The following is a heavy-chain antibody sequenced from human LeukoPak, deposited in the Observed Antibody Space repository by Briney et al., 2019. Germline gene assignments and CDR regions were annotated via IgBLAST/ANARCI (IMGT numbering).Heavy chain of an antibody. J-gene: IGHJ4*02. CDR1: GYTFTGYY. D-gene: IGHD3-22*01. Sequence: ASVKVSCKASGYTFTGYYMHWVRQAPGQGLEWMGWINPNSGGTNYAQKFQGRVTMTRDTSISTAYMEPSRLRSDDTAVYYCARPNYYDSSGYYDGDYWGQGTLVTVSS. CDR2: INPNSGGT. CDR3: ARPNYYDSSGYYDGDY. V-gene: IGHV1-2*02.